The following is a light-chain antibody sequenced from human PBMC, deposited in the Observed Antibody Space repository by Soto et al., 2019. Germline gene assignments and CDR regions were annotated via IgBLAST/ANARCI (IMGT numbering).Light chain of an antibody. V-gene: IGKV3-20*01. CDR1: QRVSSSS. CDR3: QQYSISST. Sequence: EIVLTQSPATLSLSPGERATLSCRASQRVSSSSLAWYQHKPGQSPRLPIFGVSSRATDIPDRFSGSGSGTDFTLTINRLEPEDFAVYFCQQYSISSTFGQGTKVDIK. CDR2: GVS. J-gene: IGKJ1*01.